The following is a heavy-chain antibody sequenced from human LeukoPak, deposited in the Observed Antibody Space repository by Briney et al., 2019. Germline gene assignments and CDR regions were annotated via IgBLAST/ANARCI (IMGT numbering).Heavy chain of an antibody. Sequence: GGSLRLSCAASGFTFSSYSMNWVRQAPGKGLEWVSYISSSSTIYYADSVKGRFTISRDNAKNSLYLQMNSLRAEDTAVYYCERDWPSSGYYHPLGAFDIWGQGTMVTVSP. V-gene: IGHV3-48*01. CDR3: ERDWPSSGYYHPLGAFDI. CDR2: ISSSSTI. D-gene: IGHD3-22*01. J-gene: IGHJ3*02. CDR1: GFTFSSYS.